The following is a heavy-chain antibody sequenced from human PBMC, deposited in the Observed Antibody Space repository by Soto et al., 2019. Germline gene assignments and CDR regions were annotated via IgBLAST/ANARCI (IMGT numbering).Heavy chain of an antibody. CDR2: ISPYNGET. J-gene: IGHJ6*02. CDR3: ARDRMGVSVSRPVSLDV. Sequence: QVQLVQSGPDVKKPGASVKVSCQAFGYTFRNYGITWVRQAPGQGLEWMGWISPYNGETKYAQKVQGRVTMTTDSSTSTAYMELRSLRSDDTAVYYCARDRMGVSVSRPVSLDVWGQGTTVTVSS. D-gene: IGHD3-16*01. V-gene: IGHV1-18*01. CDR1: GYTFRNYG.